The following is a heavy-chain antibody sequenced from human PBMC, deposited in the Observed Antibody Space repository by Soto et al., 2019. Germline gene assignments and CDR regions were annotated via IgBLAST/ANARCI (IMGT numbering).Heavy chain of an antibody. D-gene: IGHD6-6*01. V-gene: IGHV1-2*02. Sequence: QVQLVQSGAEVKKPGASVKVSCKASGYTFTGYYMHWVRQAPGQGLEWMGWINPNSGGTNYAQKFRGRVTMTRDTSISTAYMELSRLRSDDTAVYYCARDGRIAARRRGNWFDPWGQGTLVTVSS. CDR2: INPNSGGT. CDR1: GYTFTGYY. J-gene: IGHJ5*02. CDR3: ARDGRIAARRRGNWFDP.